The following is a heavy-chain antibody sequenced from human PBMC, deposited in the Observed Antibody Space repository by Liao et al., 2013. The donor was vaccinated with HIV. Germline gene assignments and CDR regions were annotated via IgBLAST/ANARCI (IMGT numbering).Heavy chain of an antibody. V-gene: IGHV4-34*01. D-gene: IGHD1-26*01. CDR3: ASGRSLYYFDY. CDR1: GGSFSGYY. J-gene: IGHJ4*02. Sequence: VQLQQWGAGLLKPSETLSLTCAVYGGSFSGYYWSWIRQPPGKGLEWIGEINHSGSTNYNPSLKSRVTISVDTSKNQFSLKLSSVTAADTAVYYCASGRSLYYFDYWGQGTLVTVSS. CDR2: INHSGST.